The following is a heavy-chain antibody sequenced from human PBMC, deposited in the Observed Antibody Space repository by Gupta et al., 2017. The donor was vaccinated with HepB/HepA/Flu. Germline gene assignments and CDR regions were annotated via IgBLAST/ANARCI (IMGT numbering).Heavy chain of an antibody. J-gene: IGHJ4*02. CDR1: GFPFSSYG. CDR3: ARRTLGIARTLDY. D-gene: IGHD7-27*01. Sequence: QVQLVESGGGVVQPGGSLRLSCAASGFPFSSYGMHWVRQAPGKGLEWVAVIWYDGSNKYYADSVKGRFTISRDNSKNTLYLQMNSLRAEDTAVYYCARRTLGIARTLDYWGQGTLVTVSS. V-gene: IGHV3-33*01. CDR2: IWYDGSNK.